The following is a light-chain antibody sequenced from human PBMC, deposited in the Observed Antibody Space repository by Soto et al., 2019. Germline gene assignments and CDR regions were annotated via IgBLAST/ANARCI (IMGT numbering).Light chain of an antibody. J-gene: IGKJ1*01. CDR1: QSISSH. V-gene: IGKV1-39*01. CDR3: QHYNSYSEA. Sequence: DIQMTQSPSSLSASVGDRVTITCRASQSISSHLNWYQQKPGKAPKVLIYAASNLESGFPSRFSGSGSGTDFTLTISSLQPDDFATYYCQHYNSYSEAFGQGTKVDI. CDR2: AAS.